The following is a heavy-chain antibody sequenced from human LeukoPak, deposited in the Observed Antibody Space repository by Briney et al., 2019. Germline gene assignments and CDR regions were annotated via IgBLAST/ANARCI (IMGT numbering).Heavy chain of an antibody. J-gene: IGHJ4*02. CDR3: AKQLGYCSDGSCYFPY. D-gene: IGHD2-15*01. CDR1: GFIVNSNY. Sequence: GGSLRLSCAAPGFIVNSNYMNWVRQAPGKGLEWVSAISNNGGYTYYADSVQGRFTISRDNSKSTLCLQMNSLRAEDTAVYYCAKQLGYCSDGSCYFPYWGQGTLVTVSS. CDR2: ISNNGGYT. V-gene: IGHV3-23*01.